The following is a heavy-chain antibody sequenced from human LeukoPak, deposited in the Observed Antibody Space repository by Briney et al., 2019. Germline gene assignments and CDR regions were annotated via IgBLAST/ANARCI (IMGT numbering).Heavy chain of an antibody. J-gene: IGHJ5*02. D-gene: IGHD7-27*01. Sequence: PGGSLRLSCAASEFTFGDYWMSWVRQAPGKGPEWVANIKKDGSEEHYVDSVKGRFTVSRDNAKNSLFLQMNSLRVEDTALYYCARDRAGAQNWVALDPWGQGTLVTVSS. CDR3: ARDRAGAQNWVALDP. CDR2: IKKDGSEE. V-gene: IGHV3-7*01. CDR1: EFTFGDYW.